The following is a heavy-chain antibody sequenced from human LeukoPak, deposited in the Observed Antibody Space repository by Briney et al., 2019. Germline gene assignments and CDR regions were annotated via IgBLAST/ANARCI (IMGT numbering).Heavy chain of an antibody. CDR3: ARAFSGYEGSDAFDI. CDR1: GFTFSSYA. V-gene: IGHV3-23*01. Sequence: GSLRLSCAASGFTFSSYAMSWVRQAPGKGLEWVSAISGSGGSTYYADSVKGRFTISRDNSKNTLYLQMNSLRAEDTAVYYCARAFSGYEGSDAFDIWGQGTMVTVSS. CDR2: ISGSGGST. J-gene: IGHJ3*02. D-gene: IGHD5-12*01.